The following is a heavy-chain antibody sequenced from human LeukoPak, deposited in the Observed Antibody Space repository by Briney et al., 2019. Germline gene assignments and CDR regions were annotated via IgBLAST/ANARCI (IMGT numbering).Heavy chain of an antibody. Sequence: GASVKVSCKVSGYTLTELSMHRVRQAPGKGLEWMGGFDPEDGETIYAQKFQGRVTMTEDTSTDTAYMELSSLRSEDTAVYYCATGDWGGSYVFDYWGQGTLVTVSS. CDR3: ATGDWGGSYVFDY. CDR1: GYTLTELS. J-gene: IGHJ4*02. CDR2: FDPEDGET. D-gene: IGHD1-26*01. V-gene: IGHV1-24*01.